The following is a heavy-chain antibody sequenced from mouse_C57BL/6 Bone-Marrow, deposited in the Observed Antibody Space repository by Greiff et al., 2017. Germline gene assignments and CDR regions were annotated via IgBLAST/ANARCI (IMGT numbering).Heavy chain of an antibody. CDR2: ISYDGSN. CDR1: GYSITSGYY. Sequence: EVQLKESGPGLVKPSQSLSLTCSVTGYSITSGYYWNWIRQFPGNKLEWMGYISYDGSNNYNPSLKNRISITRDTSKNQFFLKLNSVTTEDTATYYCARDEYYYGSSPFAYWGQGTLVTVSA. J-gene: IGHJ3*01. D-gene: IGHD1-1*01. V-gene: IGHV3-6*01. CDR3: ARDEYYYGSSPFAY.